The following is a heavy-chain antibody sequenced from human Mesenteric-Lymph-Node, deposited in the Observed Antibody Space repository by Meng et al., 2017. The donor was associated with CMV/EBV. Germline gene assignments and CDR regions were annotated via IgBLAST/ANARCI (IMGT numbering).Heavy chain of an antibody. D-gene: IGHD5-18*01. CDR1: GFTVSSNY. CDR3: AKVGARILDY. CDR2: IYSGDSSST. J-gene: IGHJ4*01. V-gene: IGHV3-23*03. Sequence: GESLKISCAASGFTVSSNYMSRVRQAPGKGLEWVSVIYSGDSSSTYYADSVKGRFTISRDNSKNTLYLQVNSLRAEDTAIYYCAKVGARILDYWGNGTLVTVSS.